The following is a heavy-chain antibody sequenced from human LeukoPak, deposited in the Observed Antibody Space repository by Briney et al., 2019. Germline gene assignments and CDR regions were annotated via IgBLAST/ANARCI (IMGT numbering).Heavy chain of an antibody. CDR2: FDPEDGET. Sequence: ASLKVSCKVSGYTLTELSMHWVRQAPGKGLEWMGGFDPEDGETIYAQKFQGRVTMTEDTATDTAYMELSSLRSEDTAVYYCATPLADYYDSSGYPINLDYWGQGTLVTVSS. J-gene: IGHJ4*02. D-gene: IGHD3-22*01. CDR1: GYTLTELS. V-gene: IGHV1-24*01. CDR3: ATPLADYYDSSGYPINLDY.